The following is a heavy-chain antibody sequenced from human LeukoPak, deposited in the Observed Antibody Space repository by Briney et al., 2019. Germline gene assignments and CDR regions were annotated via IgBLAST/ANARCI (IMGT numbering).Heavy chain of an antibody. CDR1: GFNFDRYT. Sequence: HPGGSLRLSCAISGFNFDRYTIHWVRQAPGKGLEWVSLAGWAGGTTFYSDSVRGRFTISRDSGRKSVYLQMNSLTTDDTAFYFRAKELDTMFFDYWGQGALVTVSS. V-gene: IGHV3-43*01. J-gene: IGHJ4*02. CDR2: AGWAGGTT. CDR3: AKELDTMFFDY. D-gene: IGHD3-10*02.